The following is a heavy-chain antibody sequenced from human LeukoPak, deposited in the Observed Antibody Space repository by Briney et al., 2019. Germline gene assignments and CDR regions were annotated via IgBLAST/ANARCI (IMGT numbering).Heavy chain of an antibody. CDR2: MNPNSGNT. Sequence: ASVKVSCMPSGYTFTSYDINWVRQATGQGLEWMGWMNPNSGNTGYAQKFQGRVTMTRNTSTSTAYMELSSLRSEDTAVYYCARATVTGYCSDGSCYHLDYWGQGALVTVSS. J-gene: IGHJ4*02. CDR1: GYTFTSYD. V-gene: IGHV1-8*01. CDR3: ARATVTGYCSDGSCYHLDY. D-gene: IGHD2-15*01.